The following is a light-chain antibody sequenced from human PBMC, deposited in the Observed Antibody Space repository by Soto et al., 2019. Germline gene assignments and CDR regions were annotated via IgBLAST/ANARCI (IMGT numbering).Light chain of an antibody. J-gene: IGKJ2*01. CDR3: MQATQYRPYT. CDR2: KVS. CDR1: QSLVHSDGNTY. Sequence: DIVLTQTPLSSPVTLGQPASISCRSSQSLVHSDGNTYLSWFHQRPGQPPRLLIDKVSNRFSGVPDRFSGSGAGTGFTLKISRVEAEDVGIYFCMQATQYRPYTFGQGTKLEIK. V-gene: IGKV2-24*01.